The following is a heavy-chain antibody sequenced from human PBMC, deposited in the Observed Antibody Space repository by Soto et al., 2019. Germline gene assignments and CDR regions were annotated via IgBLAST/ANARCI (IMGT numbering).Heavy chain of an antibody. D-gene: IGHD1-26*01. J-gene: IGHJ4*02. CDR1: GGSISSYD. CDR2: IYYSGST. CDR3: ARHRGSYLPFDY. Sequence: SETLSLTCTVSGGSISSYDLSWIRQPPGKGLEWIGYIYYSGSTNYNPSLKSRVTISVDTSKNQFSLKLSSVTAADTAVYYYARHRGSYLPFDYWGQGTLVTVS. V-gene: IGHV4-59*08.